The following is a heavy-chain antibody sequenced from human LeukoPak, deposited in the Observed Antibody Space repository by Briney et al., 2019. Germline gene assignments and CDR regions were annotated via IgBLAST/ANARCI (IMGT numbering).Heavy chain of an antibody. V-gene: IGHV3-48*02. CDR1: GFTFSSYS. CDR2: ISSSSSTI. Sequence: GGSLRLSCAASGFTFSSYSMNWVRQAPGKGREGVSYISSSSSTIYYADSVKGRFTISRDNAKNSLYLQMNSLRDEDTAVYYCARDPDPIYHYYYYYYGMDVWGQGTTVTVSS. D-gene: IGHD1-14*01. J-gene: IGHJ6*02. CDR3: ARDPDPIYHYYYYYYGMDV.